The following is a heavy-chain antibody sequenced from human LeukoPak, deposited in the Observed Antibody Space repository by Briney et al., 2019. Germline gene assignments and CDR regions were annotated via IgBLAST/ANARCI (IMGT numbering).Heavy chain of an antibody. Sequence: SETLSLTCTVSGGSISSYYWSWIRQPAGKGLEWIGEIYHSGSTNYNPSLKSRVTMSVDTSKNQFSLKLSSVTAADTAVYYCARVHINSPVQWESRHYYYYMDVWGKGTTVTISS. J-gene: IGHJ6*03. CDR2: IYHSGST. V-gene: IGHV4-4*07. D-gene: IGHD1-26*01. CDR3: ARVHINSPVQWESRHYYYYMDV. CDR1: GGSISSYY.